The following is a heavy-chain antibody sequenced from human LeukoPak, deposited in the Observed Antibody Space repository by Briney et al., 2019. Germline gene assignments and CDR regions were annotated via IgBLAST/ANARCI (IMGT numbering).Heavy chain of an antibody. CDR1: GFTFDDYA. V-gene: IGHV3-9*01. D-gene: IGHD2-2*01. J-gene: IGHJ5*02. CDR2: ICWNSGSI. CDR3: AKGRDKYQLLSKNWFDP. Sequence: GGSLRLSCAASGFTFDDYAMHWVRQAPGKGLEWVSGICWNSGSIGYADSVKGRFTISRDNAKNSLYLQMNGLRAEDTALYYCAKGRDKYQLLSKNWFDPWGQGTLVTVSS.